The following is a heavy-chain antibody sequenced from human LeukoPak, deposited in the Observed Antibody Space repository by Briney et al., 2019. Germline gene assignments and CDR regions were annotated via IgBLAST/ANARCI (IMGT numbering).Heavy chain of an antibody. CDR1: GFTFSSYG. D-gene: IGHD3-22*01. CDR3: TRHGGRDYYDSTEDAFDI. J-gene: IGHJ3*02. V-gene: IGHV3-48*01. Sequence: GGSLRLSCAASGFTFSSYGMTWVRQAPGKGLEWVSYISSSSSTIYYADSVKGRFTISRDNAKNSLYLQMNSLKTEDTAVYYCTRHGGRDYYDSTEDAFDIWGQGTMVTVSS. CDR2: ISSSSSTI.